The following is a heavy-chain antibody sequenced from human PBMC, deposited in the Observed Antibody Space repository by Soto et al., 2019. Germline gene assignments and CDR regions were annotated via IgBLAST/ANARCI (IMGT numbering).Heavy chain of an antibody. J-gene: IGHJ4*02. V-gene: IGHV1-69*02. Sequence: QVQLVQSGAEVKKTGSSVKVSCKASGGTFSSYTISWVRQAPGQGLEWMGRIIPILGIANSAQKFQGRVTITADKSTSTAYMELSSLRSEDTAVYYCARSHYGDYEPPAPDYGGQGTLVTVSS. CDR1: GGTFSSYT. D-gene: IGHD4-17*01. CDR3: ARSHYGDYEPPAPDY. CDR2: IIPILGIA.